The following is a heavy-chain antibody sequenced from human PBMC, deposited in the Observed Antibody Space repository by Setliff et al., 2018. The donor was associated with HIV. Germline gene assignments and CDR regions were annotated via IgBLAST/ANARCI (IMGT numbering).Heavy chain of an antibody. CDR2: IYYTGST. J-gene: IGHJ3*02. V-gene: IGHV4-59*11. CDR3: ASDRKLTNTFDI. D-gene: IGHD2-8*01. Sequence: KTSETLSLTCTVSGGSISGHFWSWFRQPPGKGLEWIGYIYYTGSTNYNPSLKSRVTISLDTSKNQFSLNLSSVTAADTAVYYCASDRKLTNTFDIWGQGTMVTVSS. CDR1: GGSISGHF.